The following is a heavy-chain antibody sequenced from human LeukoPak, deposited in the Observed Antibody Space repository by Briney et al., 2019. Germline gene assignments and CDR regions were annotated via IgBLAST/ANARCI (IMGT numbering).Heavy chain of an antibody. D-gene: IGHD1-26*01. V-gene: IGHV3-74*01. Sequence: GGSLTLSCAASGFTFSNYWMNWVRQAPGQGLMWLSRINDAGRELSYAESVEGRFTSSRDNAKNNLYLQMNSLRAEDTAVYYCTRIRVGAHQLEYWGQGTLVTVSS. CDR3: TRIRVGAHQLEY. CDR2: INDAGREL. CDR1: GFTFSNYW. J-gene: IGHJ4*02.